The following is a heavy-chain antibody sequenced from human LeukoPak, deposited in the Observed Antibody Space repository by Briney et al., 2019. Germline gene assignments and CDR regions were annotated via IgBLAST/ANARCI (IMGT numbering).Heavy chain of an antibody. CDR1: GYSISSGYY. CDR2: IYHSGST. Sequence: SETLSLTCAVSGYSISSGYYWGWIRQPPGKGLEWIGSIYHSGSTYYNPSLKSRVTISVDTSKNQFSLKLSSVTAADTAVYYCARTYYYGSGSYYNEGFDYWGQETLVTVSS. D-gene: IGHD3-10*01. CDR3: ARTYYYGSGSYYNEGFDY. V-gene: IGHV4-38-2*01. J-gene: IGHJ4*02.